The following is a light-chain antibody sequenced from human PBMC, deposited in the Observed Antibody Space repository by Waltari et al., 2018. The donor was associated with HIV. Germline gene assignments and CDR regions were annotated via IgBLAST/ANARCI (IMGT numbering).Light chain of an antibody. CDR1: SSDVGDYNY. Sequence: QSALTQPHSVSGSPGQSVTLSCTGTSSDVGDYNYVSWYQRHPGKAPKLMIYDVTKRPSGAPDRFSGSKSGNTASLTISGLQAEDDAEYYCCSYAGTWLFGGGTKLTVL. CDR3: CSYAGTWL. CDR2: DVT. J-gene: IGLJ3*02. V-gene: IGLV2-11*01.